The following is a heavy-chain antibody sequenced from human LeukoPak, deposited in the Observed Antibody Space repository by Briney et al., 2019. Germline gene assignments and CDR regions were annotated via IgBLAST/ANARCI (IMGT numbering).Heavy chain of an antibody. D-gene: IGHD2-15*01. CDR3: ARGGGWDAFDI. Sequence: SETLSLTCTVSGGSISSGSYSWSWIRQSAGKGLEWIGRIHTSGSTNYNPSLKSRVTISLDTSKNQFSLKLSSVTAADTAVYYCARGGGWDAFDIWGQGTVVTVSS. CDR1: GGSISSGSYS. V-gene: IGHV4-61*02. CDR2: IHTSGST. J-gene: IGHJ3*02.